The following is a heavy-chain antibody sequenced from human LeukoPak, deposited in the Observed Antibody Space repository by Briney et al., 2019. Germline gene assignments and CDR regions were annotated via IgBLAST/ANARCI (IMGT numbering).Heavy chain of an antibody. D-gene: IGHD4-17*01. CDR1: GFSFNTFA. Sequence: GGSLRLSCAACGFSFNTFALNWVRQAPGKGLEWVSHINRDATFTSYADPVRGRFTISRNNAENSVSLQMNSLRDGDTAVYYCARGRYGTTVTTAFDYWGQGTLVTVSS. J-gene: IGHJ4*02. CDR2: INRDATFT. CDR3: ARGRYGTTVTTAFDY. V-gene: IGHV3-48*02.